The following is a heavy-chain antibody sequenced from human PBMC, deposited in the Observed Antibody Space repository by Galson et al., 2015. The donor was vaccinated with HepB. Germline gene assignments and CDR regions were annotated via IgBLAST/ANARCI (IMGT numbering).Heavy chain of an antibody. CDR3: ARDLGFNNGSFLDAFDL. J-gene: IGHJ3*01. CDR2: VNAGNGNT. CDR1: GYTFTNFP. V-gene: IGHV1-3*01. Sequence: SVKVSCKASGYTFTNFPIHWVRQAPGQSLEWMGWVNAGNGNTHYSQIFQGRLTISRDTSANTVYMQLSSLRSEDTAVYYCARDLGFNNGSFLDAFDLWGQGTMVTVSS. D-gene: IGHD5-24*01.